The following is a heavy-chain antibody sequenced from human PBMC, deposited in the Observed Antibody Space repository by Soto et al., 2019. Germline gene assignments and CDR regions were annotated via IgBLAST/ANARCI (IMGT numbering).Heavy chain of an antibody. V-gene: IGHV3-23*01. CDR3: ARARDYDFWSGLLFYGMDV. J-gene: IGHJ6*02. Sequence: EVQLLESGGGLVQPGGSLRLSCADSGFTFSNYAMSWVRQAQGKGLEWVSGISSVGTTTYYADSVKGRFTISRDNFKRTLDLQMSSLRAEDTATYYCARARDYDFWSGLLFYGMDVWGQGTTVTVSS. CDR2: ISSVGTTT. CDR1: GFTFSNYA. D-gene: IGHD3-3*01.